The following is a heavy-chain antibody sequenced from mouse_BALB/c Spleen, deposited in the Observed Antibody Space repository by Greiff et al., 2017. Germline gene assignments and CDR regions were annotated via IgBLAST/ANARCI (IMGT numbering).Heavy chain of an antibody. V-gene: IGHV1-69*02. J-gene: IGHJ4*01. CDR2: IYPSDSYT. Sequence: QVQLQQPGAELVRPGASVKLSCKASGYTFTSYWINWVKQRPGQGLEWIGNIYPSDSYTNYNQKFKDKATLTVDKSSSTAYMQLSSPTSEDSAVYYCTRNEGFYYYAMDYWGQGTSVTVSS. CDR1: GYTFTSYW. CDR3: TRNEGFYYYAMDY.